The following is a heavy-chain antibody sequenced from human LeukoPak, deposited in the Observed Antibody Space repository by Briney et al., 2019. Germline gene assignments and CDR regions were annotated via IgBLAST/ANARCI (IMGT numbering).Heavy chain of an antibody. J-gene: IGHJ4*02. V-gene: IGHV4-34*01. D-gene: IGHD3-22*01. CDR1: GGSFSGYY. CDR3: ARAYYDSSGYSGDFDY. Sequence: SETLSLTCAVYGGSFSGYYWSWIRQPPGKGLEWIGEINHSGSTNYNPSLKSRVTISVDTSKNQFSLKLSSVTAADTAVYYCARAYYDSSGYSGDFDYWGQGTLVTVSS. CDR2: INHSGST.